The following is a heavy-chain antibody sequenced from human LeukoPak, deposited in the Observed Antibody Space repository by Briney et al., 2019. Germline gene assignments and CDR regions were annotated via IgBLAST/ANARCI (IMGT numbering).Heavy chain of an antibody. D-gene: IGHD6-19*01. Sequence: PGGSLKLSCAASGFTFSDSALHWVRQASGKGLEWVGLIRGTTNNYATSYAASVRGRFTISRDDSKDTAYLQMNSLKTEDTAVYYCTGGSGWYSPDYWGQGTLVTVSS. J-gene: IGHJ4*02. CDR1: GFTFSDSA. CDR3: TGGSGWYSPDY. CDR2: IRGTTNNYAT. V-gene: IGHV3-73*01.